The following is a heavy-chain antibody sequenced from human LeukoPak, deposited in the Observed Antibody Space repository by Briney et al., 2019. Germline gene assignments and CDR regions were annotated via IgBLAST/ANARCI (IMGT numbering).Heavy chain of an antibody. CDR2: MKPNSGNT. CDR3: ARAPPDYYDTSGYYMDV. D-gene: IGHD3-22*01. V-gene: IGHV1-8*01. J-gene: IGHJ6*03. Sequence: GASVKVSCKASGYTFTSYDINWVRQATGQGLEWMGWMKPNSGNTGYAQKFQGRVTMTRNTSISTPYMELSSLRSEDTAVYYCARAPPDYYDTSGYYMDVWGKGTTVTVSS. CDR1: GYTFTSYD.